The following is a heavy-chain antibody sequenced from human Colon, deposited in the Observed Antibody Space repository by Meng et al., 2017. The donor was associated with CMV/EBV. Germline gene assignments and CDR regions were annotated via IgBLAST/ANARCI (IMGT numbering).Heavy chain of an antibody. CDR1: GGSFSNYY. CDR2: IHQSGIT. Sequence: QGRLHQWGAGLLKPSETLSLRCVGSGGSFSNYYWSWIRQSPGKGLEWIGDIHQSGITNHNPSLKSRVTISIDTSKNQFSLKLSSVTAADTALYYCAGGTYQAWEVLYFWGQGTLVTVSS. V-gene: IGHV4-34*01. J-gene: IGHJ4*02. CDR3: AGGTYQAWEVLYF. D-gene: IGHD3-10*01.